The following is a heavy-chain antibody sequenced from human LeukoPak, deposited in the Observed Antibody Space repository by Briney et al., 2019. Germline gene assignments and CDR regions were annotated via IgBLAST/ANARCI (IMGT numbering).Heavy chain of an antibody. CDR3: VRDGSGIAVFDY. V-gene: IGHV3-53*01. CDR2: IYSGGST. CDR1: GFTVSSNY. D-gene: IGHD6-19*01. J-gene: IGHJ4*02. Sequence: GGSLRLSCAASGFTVSSNYMSWVRQAPGKGLEWVSVIYSGGSTYYADSVKGRFTISRDNSKNTLYLQMNSLRAEDTAVYYCVRDGSGIAVFDYWGQGTLVTVSS.